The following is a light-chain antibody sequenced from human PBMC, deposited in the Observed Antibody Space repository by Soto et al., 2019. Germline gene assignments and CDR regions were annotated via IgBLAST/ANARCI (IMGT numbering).Light chain of an antibody. Sequence: EIVMTQSPATLSVSPGERATLSCRASQSVSSNLAWYQQKPGQAPRLLIYGASTRATGIPARFSGSGSGTEFTLTFISLQSEDSAVYYCQQYNNWPPWTFGLGTKVEIK. CDR2: GAS. CDR1: QSVSSN. CDR3: QQYNNWPPWT. V-gene: IGKV3-15*01. J-gene: IGKJ1*01.